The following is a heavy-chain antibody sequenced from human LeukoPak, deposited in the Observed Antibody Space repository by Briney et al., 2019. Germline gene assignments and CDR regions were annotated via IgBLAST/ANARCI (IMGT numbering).Heavy chain of an antibody. V-gene: IGHV4-59*01. D-gene: IGHD6-19*01. CDR2: THYSGST. CDR1: GGSIRSYY. J-gene: IGHJ4*02. Sequence: SETLSLTCTVSGGSIRSYYWSWIRQPPGKGLEWIGYTHYSGSTNYNPSLKSRVTISIDTSKNQFSLKLSSVTAADTAVYYCARELPYSSIDYWGQGTLATVSS. CDR3: ARELPYSSIDY.